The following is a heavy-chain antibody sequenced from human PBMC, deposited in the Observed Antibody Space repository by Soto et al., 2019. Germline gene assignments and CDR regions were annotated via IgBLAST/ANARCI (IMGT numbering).Heavy chain of an antibody. D-gene: IGHD6-19*01. J-gene: IGHJ6*04. CDR1: GGTFSNYA. CDR2: IVPIFGTT. CDR3: ARVEAVAGLYNYHGLDV. V-gene: IGHV1-69*12. Sequence: QVQLVQSGAEVKKPGSSVKVSCKFSGGTFSNYAIDWVRLAPGHGLEWMGGIVPIFGTTYYTQKFQGRATIIADDSTTTAYLEMSSLRSEDTAIYYCARVEAVAGLYNYHGLDVWGKVTAVTVAS.